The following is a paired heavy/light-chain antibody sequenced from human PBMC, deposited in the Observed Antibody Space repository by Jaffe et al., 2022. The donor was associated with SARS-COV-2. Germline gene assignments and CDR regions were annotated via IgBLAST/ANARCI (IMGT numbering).Light chain of an antibody. V-gene: IGKV4-1*01. CDR2: WAS. Sequence: DIVMTQSPDSLAVSLGERATISCKSSQSVLYHSNNANYLAWYQQRPGQPPKLLLYWASTRESGVPDRFSGSGSGTDFTLTISSLQAEDVAVYYCQQYYSTPLTFGGGTKVEIK. CDR3: QQYYSTPLT. CDR1: QSVLYHSNNANY. J-gene: IGKJ4*01.
Heavy chain of an antibody. Sequence: QVQLVESGGGVVQPGGSLRLSCAASGFTFSSYGLHWVRQAPGKGLEWVAIMSYDGITEHYADSVKGRFTISRDNSKNTLYLHMTSLRAEDTAIYYCARDLPNIVARIAQVAGLFDNWGQGALVTVSS. D-gene: IGHD5-12*01. CDR1: GFTFSSYG. CDR3: ARDLPNIVARIAQVAGLFDN. CDR2: MSYDGITE. V-gene: IGHV3-30*04. J-gene: IGHJ4*02.